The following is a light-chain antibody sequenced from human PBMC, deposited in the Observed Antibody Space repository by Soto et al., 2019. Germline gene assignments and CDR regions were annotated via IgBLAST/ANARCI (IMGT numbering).Light chain of an antibody. J-gene: IGKJ4*01. CDR3: QQCYSNPVT. CDR2: DAS. Sequence: DIRVTQSPSPLSESPGARVTFAGRASQSISSYLTWYQQKPGKAPKLLIYDASSLKSGVPSRFSGSGSGTDFTLTISSLQPEDFATYYCQQCYSNPVTFGRGTKVDIK. V-gene: IGKV1-39*01. CDR1: QSISSY.